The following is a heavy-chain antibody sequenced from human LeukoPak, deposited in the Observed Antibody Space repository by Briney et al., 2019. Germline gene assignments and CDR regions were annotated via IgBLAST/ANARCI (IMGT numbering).Heavy chain of an antibody. CDR3: SRGGHLDY. CDR1: ELTFSRYW. CDR2: IKEDGSEK. V-gene: IGHV3-7*04. Sequence: GGSLRLSCVSSELTFSRYWMSWARQAPGKGLEWVANIKEDGSEKNYVDSVKGRFTISGDNAKNSLYLQMNSLSAEDTAVYFCSRGGHLDYWGQGPLVIVSS. J-gene: IGHJ4*02.